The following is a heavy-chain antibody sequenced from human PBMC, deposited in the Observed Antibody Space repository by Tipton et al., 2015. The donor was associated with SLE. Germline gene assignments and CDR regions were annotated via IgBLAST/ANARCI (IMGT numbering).Heavy chain of an antibody. CDR3: ARELGVAGYYYYGMDV. CDR2: IYTSGST. J-gene: IGHJ6*02. Sequence: TLSLTCTVSNGSISSDNYYWSWIRQPAGKGLEWIGYIYTSGSTNYNPSLKSRVTISVDTSKNQFSLKLSSVTAADTAVYYCARELGVAGYYYYGMDVWGQGTTVTVSS. CDR1: NGSISSDNYY. D-gene: IGHD6-19*01. V-gene: IGHV4-61*09.